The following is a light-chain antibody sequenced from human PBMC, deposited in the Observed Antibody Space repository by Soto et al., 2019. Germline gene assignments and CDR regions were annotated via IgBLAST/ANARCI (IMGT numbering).Light chain of an antibody. CDR1: QSVNNNY. CDR3: QQYGRSPRT. J-gene: IGKJ1*01. Sequence: ETVLPHSPGTLSLSPGERATLSCRASQSVNNNYLAWYQQKPGQAPRLLIYGTSSRATGISDRFSGSGSGTDFTLTISRLEPEDFAVYYCQQYGRSPRTFGRGTKVDIK. V-gene: IGKV3-20*01. CDR2: GTS.